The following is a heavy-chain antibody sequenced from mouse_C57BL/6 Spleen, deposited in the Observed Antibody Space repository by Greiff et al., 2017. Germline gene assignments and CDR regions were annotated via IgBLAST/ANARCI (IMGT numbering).Heavy chain of an antibody. CDR1: GYAFSSSW. V-gene: IGHV1-82*01. Sequence: VMLVESGPELVKPGASVKISCKASGYAFSSSWMNWVKQRPGKGLEWIGRSYPGDGDTNYNGKFKGKATLTADKSSSTAYMQLSSLTSEDSAVYFCARELDYAMDYWGQGTSVTVSS. J-gene: IGHJ4*01. CDR3: ARELDYAMDY. CDR2: SYPGDGDT.